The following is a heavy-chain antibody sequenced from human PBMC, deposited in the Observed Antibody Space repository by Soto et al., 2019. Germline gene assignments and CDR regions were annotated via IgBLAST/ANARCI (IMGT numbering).Heavy chain of an antibody. J-gene: IGHJ6*02. V-gene: IGHV4-39*01. CDR1: GGSIISSSYY. CDR2: IYYSGST. CDR3: ARQSSGWYSDYYYYGMDV. Sequence: PSETLSLTCTVSGGSIISSSYYWGWIRQPPGKGLEWIGSIYYSGSTYYNPSLKSRVTISVDTSKNQFSLKLSSVTAADTAVYYCARQSSGWYSDYYYYGMDVWGQGTTVTVSS. D-gene: IGHD6-19*01.